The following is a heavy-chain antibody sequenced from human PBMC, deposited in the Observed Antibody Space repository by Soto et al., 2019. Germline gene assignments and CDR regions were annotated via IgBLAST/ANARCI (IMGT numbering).Heavy chain of an antibody. Sequence: GGSLRLSCAASGFTFSSYEMNWVRQAPGKGLEWVSYISSSGSTIYYADSVKGRFTISRDNAKNSLYLQMNSLRAEDTAVYYCASDPGPRYGGHFDYWGQGTLVTVSS. CDR3: ASDPGPRYGGHFDY. CDR2: ISSSGSTI. CDR1: GFTFSSYE. D-gene: IGHD4-17*01. V-gene: IGHV3-48*03. J-gene: IGHJ4*02.